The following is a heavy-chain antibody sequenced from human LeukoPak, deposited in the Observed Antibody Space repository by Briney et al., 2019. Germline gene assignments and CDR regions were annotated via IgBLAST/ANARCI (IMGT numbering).Heavy chain of an antibody. D-gene: IGHD3-22*01. CDR2: IFPRVSYT. V-gene: IGHV5-51*01. J-gene: IGHJ4*02. CDR1: GSSFNSYW. CDR3: SRLLGYDSSGYPFHY. Sequence: GADPETYFQGPGSSFNSYWIGWVRPTPGKGEEWRGIIFPRVSYTTSNPSFQRQVPISAYKSISTAYLQWSSLKASDTAMYYCSRLLGYDSSGYPFHYWGQGTLVTVSS.